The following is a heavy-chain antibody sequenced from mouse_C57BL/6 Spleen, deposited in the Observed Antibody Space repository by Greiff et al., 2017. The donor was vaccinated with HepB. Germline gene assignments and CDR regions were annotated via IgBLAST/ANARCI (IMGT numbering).Heavy chain of an antibody. CDR3: ARGYSNYEDAMDY. CDR1: GYTFTSYW. J-gene: IGHJ4*01. V-gene: IGHV1-64*01. D-gene: IGHD2-5*01. Sequence: VQLQQPGAELVKPGASVKLSCKASGYTFTSYWMHWVKQRPGQGLEWIGMIHPNSGSTNYNEKFKSKATLTVDKSSSTAYMQLSSLTSEDSAVYYCARGYSNYEDAMDYWGQGTSVTVSS. CDR2: IHPNSGST.